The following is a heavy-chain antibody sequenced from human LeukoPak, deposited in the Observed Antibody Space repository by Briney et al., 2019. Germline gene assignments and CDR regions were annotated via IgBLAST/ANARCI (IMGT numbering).Heavy chain of an antibody. J-gene: IGHJ4*02. CDR3: AKETNGPGYYGPGKHFDY. V-gene: IGHV3-9*01. CDR2: ISWNSGSI. CDR1: GFTFDDYA. Sequence: PGGSLRLSCAASGFTFDDYAMHWVRQAPGKGLEWVSGISWNSGSIGYADSVKGRFTISRDNAKNSLYLQMNSLRAEDTALYYCAKETNGPGYYGPGKHFDYWGQGTLVTVSS. D-gene: IGHD3-10*01.